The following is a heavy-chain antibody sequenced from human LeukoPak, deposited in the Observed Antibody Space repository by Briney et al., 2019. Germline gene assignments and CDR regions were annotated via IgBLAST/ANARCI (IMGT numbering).Heavy chain of an antibody. V-gene: IGHV3-23*01. CDR1: GFTFSSYG. CDR3: AREVYDDHAFDI. Sequence: GGSLRLSCAASGFTFSSYGMSWVRQAPGKGLEWVSAISGSGSRTNYADSVKGRFTISRDNSKNTLYLQMNSLRAEDTAVYYCAREVYDDHAFDIWGQGTMVTVSS. CDR2: ISGSGSRT. J-gene: IGHJ3*02. D-gene: IGHD2/OR15-2a*01.